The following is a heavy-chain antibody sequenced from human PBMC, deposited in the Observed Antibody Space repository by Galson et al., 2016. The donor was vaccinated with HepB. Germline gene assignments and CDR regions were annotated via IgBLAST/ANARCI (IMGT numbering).Heavy chain of an antibody. J-gene: IGHJ4*02. V-gene: IGHV1-2*06. D-gene: IGHD6-13*01. Sequence: SVKVSCKASGYTLPDYYLHWVRQAPGQGLEWMGRINPNSGASKYAQKFQGRVSMTRDTSISTAYMELNSLRSDDTAICYCAVEYRSSQIWGQGTLVIVSS. CDR2: INPNSGAS. CDR1: GYTLPDYY. CDR3: AVEYRSSQI.